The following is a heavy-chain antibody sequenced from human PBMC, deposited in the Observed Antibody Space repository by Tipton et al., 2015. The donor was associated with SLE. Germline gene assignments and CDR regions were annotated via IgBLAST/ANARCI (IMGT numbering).Heavy chain of an antibody. CDR2: VYDSGRT. J-gene: IGHJ2*01. CDR3: AREFLNPVTTVHYYFDL. V-gene: IGHV4-59*11. D-gene: IGHD4-11*01. Sequence: TLSLTCTVSGDSISRHYWTWIRQPPGRGLEWIGCVYDSGRTNYIPSLKSRVTISLDTSKNQFSLKVRSLTAADTAVYYCAREFLNPVTTVHYYFDLWGRGTLVTVSS. CDR1: GDSISRHY.